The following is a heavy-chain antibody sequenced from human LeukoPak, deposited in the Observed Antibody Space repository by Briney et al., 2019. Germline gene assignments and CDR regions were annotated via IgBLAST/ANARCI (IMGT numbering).Heavy chain of an antibody. CDR1: GGSINNYY. CDR2: IYYRGNT. D-gene: IGHD4-17*01. J-gene: IGHJ4*02. Sequence: PSETLSLTCTVSGGSINNYYWSWIRQPPGKGLEWIGYIYYRGNTNYNPSLKSRVTFSVDTSKNQFSLKLNSVTAADTAVYYCARGGDYGDLRYFDYWGQGTLVTVSS. CDR3: ARGGDYGDLRYFDY. V-gene: IGHV4-59*01.